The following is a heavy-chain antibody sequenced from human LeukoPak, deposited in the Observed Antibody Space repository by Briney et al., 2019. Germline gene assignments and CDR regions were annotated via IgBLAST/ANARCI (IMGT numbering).Heavy chain of an antibody. CDR2: INHSGST. CDR1: GGSISSGGYY. D-gene: IGHD2-21*02. Sequence: SETLSLTCTVSGGSISSGGYYWSWIRQHPGKGLEWIGEINHSGSTNYNPSLKNRVTISVDTSKNQFSLKLSSVTAADTAVYYCARTIMTYNWFDPWGQGTLVTVSS. V-gene: IGHV4-31*03. CDR3: ARTIMTYNWFDP. J-gene: IGHJ5*02.